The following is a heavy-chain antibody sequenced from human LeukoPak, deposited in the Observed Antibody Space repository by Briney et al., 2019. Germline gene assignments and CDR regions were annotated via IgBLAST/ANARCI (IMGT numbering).Heavy chain of an antibody. Sequence: PSETLSLTCTVSGGSISSYYWSWIRQPPGKGLEWIGYIYYSGSTNYNPSLTSRVTISVDTSKNQFSLTLSSVTAADPAVYYCASMGPRYNWNHKAAAFEPWGQGTLVTVP. D-gene: IGHD1-1*01. CDR1: GGSISSYY. CDR2: IYYSGST. J-gene: IGHJ5*02. V-gene: IGHV4-59*01. CDR3: ASMGPRYNWNHKAAAFEP.